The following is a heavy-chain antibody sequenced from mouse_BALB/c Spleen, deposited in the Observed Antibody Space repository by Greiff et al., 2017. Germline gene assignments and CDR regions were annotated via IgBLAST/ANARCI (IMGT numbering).Heavy chain of an antibody. J-gene: IGHJ3*01. CDR3: ARLYYDYDGPFAY. Sequence: QVQLQQSGAELAKPGASVKMSCKASGYTFTSYWMHWVKQRPGQGLEWIGYINPSTGYTEYNQKFKDKATLTADKSSSTAYMQLSSLTSEDSAVYYCARLYYDYDGPFAYWGQGTLVTVSA. CDR1: GYTFTSYW. D-gene: IGHD2-4*01. V-gene: IGHV1-7*01. CDR2: INPSTGYT.